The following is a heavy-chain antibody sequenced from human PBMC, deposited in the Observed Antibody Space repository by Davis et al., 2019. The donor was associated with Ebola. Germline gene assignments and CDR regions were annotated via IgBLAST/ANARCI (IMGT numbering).Heavy chain of an antibody. CDR3: AKEKQQRDYYYYYGMDV. J-gene: IGHJ6*02. D-gene: IGHD6-13*01. Sequence: PGGSLRLSCAASGFTFSSYGMHWVRQAPGKGLEWVAFIRYDGSNKYYADSVKGRFTISRDNSKNTLYLQMNSLRAEDTAVYYCAKEKQQRDYYYYYGMDVWGQGTTVTVSS. CDR2: IRYDGSNK. CDR1: GFTFSSYG. V-gene: IGHV3-30*02.